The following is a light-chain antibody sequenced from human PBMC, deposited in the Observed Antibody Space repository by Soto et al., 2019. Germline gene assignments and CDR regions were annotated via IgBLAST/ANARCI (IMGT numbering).Light chain of an antibody. CDR1: SSDVGGYNY. CDR2: DVS. CDR3: CSYVGRNTYV. V-gene: IGLV2-11*01. Sequence: QSALTQPRSASASPGQSITISCTGTSSDVGGYNYVSWYQQHPAKAPKLIIFDVSKRPSGVPNRFSGSKSGNTASLTISGLRAEDEADYYCCSYVGRNTYVFGTGTKVTVL. J-gene: IGLJ1*01.